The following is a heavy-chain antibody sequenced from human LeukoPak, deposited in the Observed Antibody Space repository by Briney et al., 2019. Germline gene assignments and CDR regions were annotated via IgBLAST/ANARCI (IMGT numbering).Heavy chain of an antibody. CDR2: IRYDGSNK. D-gene: IGHD5-18*01. V-gene: IGHV3-30*02. CDR1: GFTFSSYW. Sequence: GGSLRLSCAASGFTFSSYWMSWVRQAPGKGLEWVAFIRYDGSNKYNADSVKGRFTISRDNSKNTLYLQMNSLRAEDTALYYCAKGSIGYSHGYTDYWGQGTLVTVSS. CDR3: AKGSIGYSHGYTDY. J-gene: IGHJ4*02.